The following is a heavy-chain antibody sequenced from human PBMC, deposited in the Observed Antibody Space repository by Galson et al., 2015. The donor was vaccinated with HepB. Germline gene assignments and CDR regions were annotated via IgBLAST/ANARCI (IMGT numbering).Heavy chain of an antibody. CDR3: ARRHCTGGSCYFED. Sequence: QSGAEVKEPGESLKISCKGSGYIFTSYYIAWVRQMPGKGLEWMGMISPGDSDTKYNPSFQGQVTISADKSISTAHLQWSSLKASDTAIYYCARRHCTGGSCYFEDWGQGTLVTV. CDR2: ISPGDSDT. J-gene: IGHJ4*02. CDR1: GYIFTSYY. D-gene: IGHD2-8*02. V-gene: IGHV5-51*01.